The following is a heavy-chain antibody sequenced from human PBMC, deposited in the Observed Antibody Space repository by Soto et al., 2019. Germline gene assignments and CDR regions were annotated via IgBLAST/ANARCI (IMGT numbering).Heavy chain of an antibody. V-gene: IGHV1-69*13. Sequence: SVKVSCKASGGTFSSYAISWVRQAPGQGLEWMGGIIPIFGTANYAQKFQGRVTITADGSTSTAYMELNSLRAEGTAVYYCAKQFCLSITCPTTVRRAPIDCWGQGALVTVSS. CDR2: IIPIFGTA. CDR1: GGTFSSYA. CDR3: AKQFCLSITCPTTVRRAPIDC. J-gene: IGHJ4*02. D-gene: IGHD2-2*01.